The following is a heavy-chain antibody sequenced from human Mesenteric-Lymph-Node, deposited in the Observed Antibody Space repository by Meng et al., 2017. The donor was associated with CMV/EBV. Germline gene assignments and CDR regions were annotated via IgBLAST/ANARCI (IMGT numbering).Heavy chain of an antibody. J-gene: IGHJ4*02. CDR2: ISGYNGNT. CDR3: ARAGAYGSGSYVAFDY. V-gene: IGHV1-18*01. Sequence: SGYTFTSYGITWVRQAPGQGLEWMGWISGYNGNTNYAHKVQGRVTMTTDTSTSTAYMELRSLTSEDTAVYYCARAGAYGSGSYVAFDYWGQGTLVTVSS. CDR1: GYTFTSYG. D-gene: IGHD3-10*01.